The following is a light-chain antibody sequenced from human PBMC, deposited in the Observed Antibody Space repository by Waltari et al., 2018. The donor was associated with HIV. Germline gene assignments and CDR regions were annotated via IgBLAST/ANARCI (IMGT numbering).Light chain of an antibody. Sequence: QSVLTQPPSASETPGQRVAISCSGSSSDIGSNAVNWYQQLPGTAPKLPIYSNNQRPSGFPDRFSGSKSGTSASLAISGLQSEDEADYYCAAWDDSLNGPHVVFGGGTKLTVL. CDR3: AAWDDSLNGPHVV. CDR1: SSDIGSNA. CDR2: SNN. V-gene: IGLV1-44*01. J-gene: IGLJ2*01.